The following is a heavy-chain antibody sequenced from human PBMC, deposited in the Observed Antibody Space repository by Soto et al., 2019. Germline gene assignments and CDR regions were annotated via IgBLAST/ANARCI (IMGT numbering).Heavy chain of an antibody. D-gene: IGHD4-17*01. J-gene: IGHJ5*02. V-gene: IGHV3-23*01. CDR3: AKDAISGDGIWLMDS. CDR1: GFTFRNYA. CDR2: LLRSGSSA. Sequence: VGSLRLSCAASGFTFRNYAMTWACQAPGKGLEWVSSLLRSGSSAYYADSVRGRFTISSDTSANSLYLQMDNLRAEDTAIYYCAKDAISGDGIWLMDSWGQGTVVTVS.